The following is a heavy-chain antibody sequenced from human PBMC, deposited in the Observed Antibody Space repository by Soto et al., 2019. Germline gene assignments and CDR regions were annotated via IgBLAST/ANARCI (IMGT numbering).Heavy chain of an antibody. CDR1: GDSVSSNSAA. Sequence: PSQTLSLTCAISGDSVSSNSAAWNWIRHSPSRGLEWLGRTCYRSKWYNDYAVSVKSRITINPDTSKNQFSLQLNSVTPEGTAVYYCARVLQDFWSGYSLRMAVWGQGTTVTVSS. D-gene: IGHD3-3*01. CDR2: TCYRSKWYN. CDR3: ARVLQDFWSGYSLRMAV. J-gene: IGHJ6*02. V-gene: IGHV6-1*01.